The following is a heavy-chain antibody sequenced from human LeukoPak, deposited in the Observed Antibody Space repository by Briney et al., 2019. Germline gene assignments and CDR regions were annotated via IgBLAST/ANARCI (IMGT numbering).Heavy chain of an antibody. CDR2: ISGSGGST. CDR1: GFTFSSYA. J-gene: IGHJ6*03. V-gene: IGHV3-23*01. Sequence: GGSLRLSCAASGFTFSSYAMSWVRQAPGKGLEWVSAISGSGGSTYYADSVKGRFTISRDNSRNTLYLQMNSLRAEDTAVYYCAKALTKATDYMDVWGKGTTVTVSS. CDR3: AKALTKATDYMDV. D-gene: IGHD2-2*01.